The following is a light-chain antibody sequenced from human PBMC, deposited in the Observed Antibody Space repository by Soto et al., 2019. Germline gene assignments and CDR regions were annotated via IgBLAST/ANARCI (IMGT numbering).Light chain of an antibody. Sequence: DIVMTQSPDSLAVSMGERATINCKSSQSVLYSSNNKNYLAWYQQKQGQPPKLLIYWASTRESGVPDRFSGSRSGTDFTLTISSLQAEDVAVYYCQQYYSTPLTFGGGTKVEIK. CDR1: QSVLYSSNNKNY. CDR3: QQYYSTPLT. V-gene: IGKV4-1*01. J-gene: IGKJ4*01. CDR2: WAS.